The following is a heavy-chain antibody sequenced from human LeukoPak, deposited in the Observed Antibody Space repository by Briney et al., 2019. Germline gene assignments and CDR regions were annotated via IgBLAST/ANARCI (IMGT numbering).Heavy chain of an antibody. CDR1: GDSVSSHSAA. V-gene: IGHV6-1*01. Sequence: SQTLSLTCAISGDSVSSHSAAWNWIRQSPSRGLEWLGRTYYRSKWYHDYAVSVKSRLTINPDTSKNQVSLQLDSVTPEDTAVYYCAREWVGPTSVKFDYWGQGTLVTVPS. D-gene: IGHD1-26*01. J-gene: IGHJ4*02. CDR3: AREWVGPTSVKFDY. CDR2: TYYRSKWYH.